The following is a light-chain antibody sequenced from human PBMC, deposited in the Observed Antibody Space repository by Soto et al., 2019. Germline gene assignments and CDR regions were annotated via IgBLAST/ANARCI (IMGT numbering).Light chain of an antibody. CDR1: QSVGRN. Sequence: EIVVTQSPGILSVSPGDRATLSCRASQSVGRNFAWYQQKPGQAPTLLIYAASTRATGLPARFSGSGSGTDFTLTISSLPAEDFAVYYCQEYSKWPLFTFGPGTRVDIK. V-gene: IGKV3-15*01. CDR2: AAS. J-gene: IGKJ3*01. CDR3: QEYSKWPLFT.